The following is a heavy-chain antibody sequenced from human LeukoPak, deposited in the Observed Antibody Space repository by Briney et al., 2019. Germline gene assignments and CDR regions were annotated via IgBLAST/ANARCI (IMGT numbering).Heavy chain of an antibody. CDR1: GLTVNRDY. V-gene: IGHV3-53*01. J-gene: IGHJ5*02. Sequence: PGGSLRLSCAVSGLTVNRDYMSWVRQAPGGGLEWVPIIHNSGSTYYADSVRGRFTISRDNSKNTLYLQMNSLRAEDTAVYYCARLYDYVWGNLDLWGQGTLVSVSS. D-gene: IGHD3-16*01. CDR2: IHNSGST. CDR3: ARLYDYVWGNLDL.